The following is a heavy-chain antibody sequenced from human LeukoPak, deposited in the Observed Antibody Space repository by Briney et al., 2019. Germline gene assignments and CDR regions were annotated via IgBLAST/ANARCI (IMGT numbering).Heavy chain of an antibody. V-gene: IGHV4-39*01. J-gene: IGHJ5*02. CDR2: IYYSGST. CDR1: GGSISSSSYY. CDR3: ARLAMVRGVIDTNWFDP. Sequence: SETLSLTCTVSGGSISSSSYYWGWIRQPPGKGLEWIGSIYYSGSTYYNPSLKSRVTISVDTSKNQFSLKLSSVTAADTAVYYCARLAMVRGVIDTNWFDPWGQGTLVTVSS. D-gene: IGHD3-10*01.